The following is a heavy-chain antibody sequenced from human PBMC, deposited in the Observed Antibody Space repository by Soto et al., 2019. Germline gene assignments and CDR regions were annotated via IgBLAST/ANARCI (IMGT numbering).Heavy chain of an antibody. CDR1: GFTFSSYG. D-gene: IGHD2-2*01. CDR2: ISYDGSNK. Sequence: QVQLVESGGGVVQPGRSLRLSCAASGFTFSSYGMHWVRQAPGKGLEWVAVISYDGSNKYYADSVKGRFTISRDNSKNTLYLQMNSLRAEDTAVYYCAKAVVPAAYFFDYWGQGTLVTGSS. V-gene: IGHV3-30*18. CDR3: AKAVVPAAYFFDY. J-gene: IGHJ4*02.